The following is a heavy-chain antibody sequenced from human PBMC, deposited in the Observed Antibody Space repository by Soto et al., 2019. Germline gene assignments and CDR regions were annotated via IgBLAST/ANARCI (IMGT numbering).Heavy chain of an antibody. CDR1: GFTLSLYS. CDR2: TSFDGSNK. D-gene: IGHD3-16*02. V-gene: IGHV3-30-3*01. CDR3: ARGDSDRDYDSLWGPYRYALDI. J-gene: IGHJ3*02. Sequence: QVHLVESGGGVAQPGRSLRLSCAASGFTLSLYSMHWVRQAPGKGLEWVALTSFDGSNKYYADSVKGRFTISRDNSKNTLYLQLSSLSVEDTAVYYCARGDSDRDYDSLWGPYRYALDIWGQGTMVTVSS.